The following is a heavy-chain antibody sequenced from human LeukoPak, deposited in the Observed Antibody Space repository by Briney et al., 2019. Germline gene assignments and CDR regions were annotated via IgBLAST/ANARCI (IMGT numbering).Heavy chain of an antibody. CDR2: ISGSSSTI. CDR3: ARNSMVRNNNWFDP. V-gene: IGHV3-48*03. Sequence: SGGSLRLSCAASGFTFSSYEMNWVRQAPGEGLEWVSYISGSSSTIYYADSVKGRFTISRDNAKSSLYLQMNSLRAEDTAVYYCARNSMVRNNNWFDPWGQGTLVTVSS. J-gene: IGHJ5*02. CDR1: GFTFSSYE. D-gene: IGHD3-10*01.